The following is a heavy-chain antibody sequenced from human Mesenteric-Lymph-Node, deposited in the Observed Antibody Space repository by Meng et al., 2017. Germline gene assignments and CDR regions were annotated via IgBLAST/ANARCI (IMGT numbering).Heavy chain of an antibody. CDR3: ARDRLNLFDY. Sequence: QIQLVQSAAEVKKPGSSVKVACKASGGTFSSYAISWVRQAPGQGLEWMGGIIPIFGTANYAQKFQGRVTITTDESTSTAYMERSSLRSEDTAVYYCARDRLNLFDYWGQGTLVTVSS. J-gene: IGHJ4*02. D-gene: IGHD1-14*01. V-gene: IGHV1-69*05. CDR1: GGTFSSYA. CDR2: IIPIFGTA.